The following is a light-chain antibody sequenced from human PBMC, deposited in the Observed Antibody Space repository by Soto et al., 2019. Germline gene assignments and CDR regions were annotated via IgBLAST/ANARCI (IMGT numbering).Light chain of an antibody. CDR1: SSNIGSNS. Sequence: QSVLTQPPSASGTPGQRVTISCSGSSSNIGSNSVNWYQQLPGTAPKLLMYSSNQRPSGVPDRFSGSKSGISASLAISGLQSEDEADYYCAAWDDSLNGVVFGGGTKMTVL. V-gene: IGLV1-44*01. CDR3: AAWDDSLNGVV. J-gene: IGLJ2*01. CDR2: SSN.